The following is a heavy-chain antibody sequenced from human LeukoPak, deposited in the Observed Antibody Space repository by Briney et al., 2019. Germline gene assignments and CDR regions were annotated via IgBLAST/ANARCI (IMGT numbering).Heavy chain of an antibody. Sequence: PSETLSLTCTVSGGSISSSSYYWGWIRQPPGKGLEWIGSIYYSGSTHYNPSLKSRVTISVDTSKNQFSLKLSSVTAADTAVYYCANLGYCSSTSCYDAFDIWGQGTMVTVSS. CDR3: ANLGYCSSTSCYDAFDI. CDR2: IYYSGST. V-gene: IGHV4-39*07. CDR1: GGSISSSSYY. D-gene: IGHD2-2*01. J-gene: IGHJ3*02.